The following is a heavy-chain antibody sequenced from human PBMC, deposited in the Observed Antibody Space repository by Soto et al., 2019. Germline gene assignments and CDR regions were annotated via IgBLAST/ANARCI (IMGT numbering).Heavy chain of an antibody. CDR1: GGSISSYY. D-gene: IGHD3-10*01. J-gene: IGHJ6*02. CDR3: ARDYFGSASSD. Sequence: SETLSLTCTVSGGSISSYYWSWIRQPAGKGLELIGRIYGSGSASYNPSLKSRVTMSLDTSKDQFSLKLSSVTAADTALYYCARDYFGSASSDWGQGTTVTVSS. V-gene: IGHV4-4*07. CDR2: IYGSGSA.